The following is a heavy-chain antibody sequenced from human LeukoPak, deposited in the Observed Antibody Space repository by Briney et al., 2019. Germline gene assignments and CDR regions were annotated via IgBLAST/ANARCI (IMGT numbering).Heavy chain of an antibody. CDR2: IYYSGST. Sequence: SETLSLTCTVSGGSISSSSYYWGWIRQPPGKGLEWIGSIYYSGSTYYNPSLKSRVTISVDTSKNQFSLKLSSVTAADTAVYYRARDLYGSGSYYPQYNWFDPWGQGTLVTVSS. CDR1: GGSISSSSYY. V-gene: IGHV4-39*07. J-gene: IGHJ5*02. CDR3: ARDLYGSGSYYPQYNWFDP. D-gene: IGHD3-10*01.